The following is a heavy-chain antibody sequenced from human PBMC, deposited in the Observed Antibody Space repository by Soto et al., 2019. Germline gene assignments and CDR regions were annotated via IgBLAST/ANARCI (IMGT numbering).Heavy chain of an antibody. D-gene: IGHD3-10*01. CDR2: IIPIFGTA. Sequence: QVQLVQSGAEVKKPGSSVKVSCKASGGTFNSYAISWVRQAPGQGLEWMGGIIPIFGTANYAQNFQGRVEITADESTSAAYMQLRSLRSEDTAVYYCALWGFRDGNKSKNNYGIDVWGQGTTVTVSS. CDR3: ALWGFRDGNKSKNNYGIDV. J-gene: IGHJ6*02. CDR1: GGTFNSYA. V-gene: IGHV1-69*01.